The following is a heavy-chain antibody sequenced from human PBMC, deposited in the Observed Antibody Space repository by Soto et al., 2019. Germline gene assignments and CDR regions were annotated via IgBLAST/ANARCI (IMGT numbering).Heavy chain of an antibody. J-gene: IGHJ4*02. CDR3: ARGNRDDYNHGY. V-gene: IGHV4-38-2*01. CDR2: IYHSGST. CDR1: GYSISSGYF. Sequence: PSETLSLTCAASGYSISSGYFWGWIRQPPGKGLEWIGSIYHSGSTYYNPSLKSRVTISVDTSKNQFSLKLSSVTAADTAVYYCARGNRDDYNHGYWGQGTPVTVSS. D-gene: IGHD3-16*01.